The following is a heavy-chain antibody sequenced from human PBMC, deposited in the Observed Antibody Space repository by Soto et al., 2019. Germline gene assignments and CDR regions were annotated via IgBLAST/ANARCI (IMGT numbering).Heavy chain of an antibody. V-gene: IGHV5-51*01. D-gene: IGHD2-2*01. CDR1: GYSFTSYW. J-gene: IGHJ6*03. CDR3: ARQGGYCSSTSCYSGYYYYMDV. CDR2: IYPGDSDT. Sequence: GESLKISCKGSGYSFTSYWIGWVRQMPGKGLEWMGIIYPGDSDTRYSPSFQGQVTISADKSISTAYPQWSSLKASDTAMYYCARQGGYCSSTSCYSGYYYYMDVWGKGTTVTVSS.